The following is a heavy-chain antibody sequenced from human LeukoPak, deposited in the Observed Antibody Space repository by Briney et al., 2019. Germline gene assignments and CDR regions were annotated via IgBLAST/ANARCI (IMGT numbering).Heavy chain of an antibody. D-gene: IGHD3-10*01. CDR3: ARAAVRGALYNWFDP. CDR2: INPNSGGT. CDR1: GYTFTGYY. J-gene: IGHJ5*02. Sequence: ASVKVSCKASGYTFTGYYVHWVRQAPGQGLEWMGRINPNSGGTNYAQKFQGRVTMTRDTSISTAYMELSRLRSDDTAVYYCARAAVRGALYNWFDPWGQGTLVTVSS. V-gene: IGHV1-2*06.